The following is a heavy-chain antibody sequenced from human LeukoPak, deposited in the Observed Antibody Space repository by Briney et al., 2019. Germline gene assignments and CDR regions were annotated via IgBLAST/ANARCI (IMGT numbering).Heavy chain of an antibody. CDR1: GGSNSSSSYY. V-gene: IGHV4-39*01. Sequence: TSETLSLTCTVSGGSNSSSSYYWGWIRQSPGKGLEWIGSIYYSGSAYYNPSLKSRVTISVDTSKKQFSLKLTSVTAADTAVYYCARLGGIFDTPYFDYWGQGTLVTVPS. CDR3: ARLGGIFDTPYFDY. J-gene: IGHJ4*02. D-gene: IGHD2-15*01. CDR2: IYYSGSA.